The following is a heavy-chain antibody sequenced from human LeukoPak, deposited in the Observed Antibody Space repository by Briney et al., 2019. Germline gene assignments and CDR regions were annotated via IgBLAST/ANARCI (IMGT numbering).Heavy chain of an antibody. J-gene: IGHJ5*02. V-gene: IGHV3-21*04. CDR2: ISSSSSYI. CDR1: GFTFSSYS. D-gene: IGHD3-22*01. CDR3: ARADYYYDSSGYYYVSRFDP. Sequence: GGSLRLSCAASGFTFSSYSMNWVRQAPGKGLEWVSSISSSSSYIYYADSVKGRFTISRDNAKNSLYLQMNSLRAEDTAVYYCARADYYYDSSGYYYVSRFDPWGQGTLVTVSS.